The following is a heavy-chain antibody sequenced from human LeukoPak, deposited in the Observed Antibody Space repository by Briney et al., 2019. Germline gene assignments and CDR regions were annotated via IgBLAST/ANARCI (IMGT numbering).Heavy chain of an antibody. CDR1: GFTFSSYA. CDR2: LTHSGDST. D-gene: IGHD2-15*01. J-gene: IGHJ4*02. CDR3: AKRDCSADTCYFDY. Sequence: PGGSLRLSCAASGFTFSSYAMNWVRQAPGKGLEWVSALTHSGDSTSYADSVKGRFTISRDNSKMTLYLQMNSLRAEDTAVYICAKRDCSADTCYFDYWGQGTLVTVSS. V-gene: IGHV3-23*01.